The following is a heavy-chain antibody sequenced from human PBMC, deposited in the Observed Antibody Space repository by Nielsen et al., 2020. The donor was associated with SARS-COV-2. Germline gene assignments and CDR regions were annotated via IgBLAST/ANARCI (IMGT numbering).Heavy chain of an antibody. CDR2: ISWNSGSI. J-gene: IGHJ4*02. CDR3: AKAMVRGVIIIHYFDY. Sequence: SLRLSCAASGFTFDDYAMHWVRQAPGKGLEWVSGISWNSGSIGYADSVKGRFTISRDNAKNSLYLQMNSLRAEDTALYYCAKAMVRGVIIIHYFDYWGQGTLVTVSS. CDR1: GFTFDDYA. D-gene: IGHD3-10*01. V-gene: IGHV3-9*01.